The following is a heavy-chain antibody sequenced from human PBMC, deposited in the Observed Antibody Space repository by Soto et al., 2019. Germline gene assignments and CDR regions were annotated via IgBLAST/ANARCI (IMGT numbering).Heavy chain of an antibody. Sequence: GESLKISCAASGFTFSSYAMSWVRQAPGKGLEWVSAISGSGGSTYYADSVKGRFTISRDNSKNTLYLQMNSLRAEDTAVYYCAKDLGALIAARPYYYYYMGVWGKGTTVTVSS. CDR2: ISGSGGST. CDR1: GFTFSSYA. D-gene: IGHD6-6*01. V-gene: IGHV3-23*01. CDR3: AKDLGALIAARPYYYYYMGV. J-gene: IGHJ6*03.